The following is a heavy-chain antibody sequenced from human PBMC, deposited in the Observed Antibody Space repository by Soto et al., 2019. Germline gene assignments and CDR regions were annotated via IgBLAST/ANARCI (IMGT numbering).Heavy chain of an antibody. Sequence: GGSLRLSGAASGFSFSSCGMNWVRQAPGKGLEWVAVIWYDGSNKYYADSVKGRFTISRDNSKNTLYLQMNSLRAEDTAVYYCAREWYDSSGYWAFDYWGQGTLVTVSS. CDR3: AREWYDSSGYWAFDY. V-gene: IGHV3-33*08. CDR2: IWYDGSNK. CDR1: GFSFSSCG. J-gene: IGHJ4*02. D-gene: IGHD3-22*01.